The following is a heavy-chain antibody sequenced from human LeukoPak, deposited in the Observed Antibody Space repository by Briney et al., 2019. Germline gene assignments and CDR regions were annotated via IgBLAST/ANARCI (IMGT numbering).Heavy chain of an antibody. J-gene: IGHJ6*02. Sequence: SETLSLTCTVSGGSISSYYWSWIRQPPGKGLEWIGYIYYSGGTNYNPSLKSRVTISVDTSKNQFSLKLSSVTAADTAVYYCARRRAYSSSSYYGMDVWGQGTTVTVSS. CDR1: GGSISSYY. CDR2: IYYSGGT. V-gene: IGHV4-59*01. CDR3: ARRRAYSSSSYYGMDV. D-gene: IGHD6-6*01.